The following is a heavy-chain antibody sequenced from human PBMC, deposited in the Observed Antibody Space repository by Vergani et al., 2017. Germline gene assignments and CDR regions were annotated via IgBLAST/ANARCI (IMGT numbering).Heavy chain of an antibody. CDR3: ARRDSSSPALDY. J-gene: IGHJ4*02. V-gene: IGHV3-13*01. CDR1: GFTFSTYD. D-gene: IGHD6-6*01. CDR2: IGAAGDT. Sequence: EVQLVESGGGLVQPGGSLRLSCAASGFTFSTYDMHWVRQATGKGLDWVSDIGAAGDTYYPGSVKGRFTISRENAKNSLYLQMNGLRAGDTAVYYCARRDSSSPALDYWGQGTLVTVSS.